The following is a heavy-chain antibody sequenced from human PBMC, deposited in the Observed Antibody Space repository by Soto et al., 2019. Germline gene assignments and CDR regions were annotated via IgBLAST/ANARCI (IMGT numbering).Heavy chain of an antibody. D-gene: IGHD3-10*01. V-gene: IGHV1-2*04. J-gene: IGHJ6*03. Sequence: EASVKVSCKASGYTFTGYYMHWVRQAPGQGLEWMGWINPNSGGTNYAQKFQGWVTMTRDTSISTAYMELSRLRSDDTAVYYCARGVGFGDNMEYYYYYMDVWGKGTTVTVSS. CDR3: ARGVGFGDNMEYYYYYMDV. CDR1: GYTFTGYY. CDR2: INPNSGGT.